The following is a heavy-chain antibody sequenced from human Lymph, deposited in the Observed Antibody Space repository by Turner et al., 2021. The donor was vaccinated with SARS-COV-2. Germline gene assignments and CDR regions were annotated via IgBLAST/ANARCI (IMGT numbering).Heavy chain of an antibody. D-gene: IGHD3-9*01. V-gene: IGHV3-23*01. J-gene: IGHJ4*02. Sequence: VQLLEFGGGLVRPGGSLRLSCSASGFTFSSYAMSWVRQAPGKGLGWVSASRVSGGSTYYADSVNGRLTISRDNSKITLYLQMNSLRAEDTAVYYCAKVQGILTGYIDYWGQGTLVTVSS. CDR1: GFTFSSYA. CDR2: SRVSGGST. CDR3: AKVQGILTGYIDY.